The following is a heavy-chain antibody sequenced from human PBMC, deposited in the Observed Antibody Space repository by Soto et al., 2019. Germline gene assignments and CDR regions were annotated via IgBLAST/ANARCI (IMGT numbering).Heavy chain of an antibody. CDR2: IKTDGTTA. D-gene: IGHD3-3*01. CDR1: GFTFRSYG. J-gene: IGHJ5*02. CDR3: AKPRSSLEWPPFDP. V-gene: IGHV3-30*19. Sequence: QVKLVESGGGVVQPGRSRRLSCVTSGFTFRSYGMHWVRQSPDKGLEWVAVIKTDGTTADYIESVKGRFFISRDNSKKTVYLQMNNLRPEHAGIYYCAKPRSSLEWPPFDPWGQGTLVTVSS.